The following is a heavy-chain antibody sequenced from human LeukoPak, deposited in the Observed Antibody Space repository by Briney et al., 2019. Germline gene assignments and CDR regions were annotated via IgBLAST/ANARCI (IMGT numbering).Heavy chain of an antibody. CDR2: ISWNSGNI. CDR1: GFTFSDYY. D-gene: IGHD2/OR15-2a*01. J-gene: IGHJ6*03. CDR3: AKDAYGGATFFYYMDV. V-gene: IGHV3-9*01. Sequence: GGSLRLSCAASGFTFSDYYINWIRQAPGKGLDWVSGISWNSGNIAYADFVGGRFTISRDNAKNSLSLQMNSLSDEDTAVYYCAKDAYGGATFFYYMDVWGKGTTVTVSS.